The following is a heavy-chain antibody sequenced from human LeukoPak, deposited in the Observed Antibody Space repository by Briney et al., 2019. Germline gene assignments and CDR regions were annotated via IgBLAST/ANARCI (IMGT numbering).Heavy chain of an antibody. CDR1: GYTFTSYG. CDR3: AREGYYYDSSGPGNWFDP. Sequence: SVKVSCKASGYTFTSYGISWVRQAPGQGLEWMGRIIPIFGTANYAQKFQGRVTITTDESTSTAYMELSSLRSEDTAVYYCAREGYYYDSSGPGNWFDPWGQGTLVTVSS. V-gene: IGHV1-69*05. CDR2: IIPIFGTA. D-gene: IGHD3-22*01. J-gene: IGHJ5*02.